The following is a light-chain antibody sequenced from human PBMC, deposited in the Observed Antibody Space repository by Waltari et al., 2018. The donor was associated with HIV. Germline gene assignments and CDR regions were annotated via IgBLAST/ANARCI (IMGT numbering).Light chain of an antibody. CDR1: TRDAGSYKV. CDR3: CSYAGSTTHV. J-gene: IGLJ1*01. CDR2: EVS. V-gene: IGLV2-23*02. Sequence: QPALTQPAHVPGSPGQSIPISCPGPTRDAGSYKVVSWYQKHPGKAPKLMIYEVSKRPSGVSNLFSGSNSGNTASLTISGLQAEDEAVYYCCSYAGSTTHVFGTGIKVTVL.